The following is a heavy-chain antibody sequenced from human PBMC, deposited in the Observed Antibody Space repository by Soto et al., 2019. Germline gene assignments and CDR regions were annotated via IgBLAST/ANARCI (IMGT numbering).Heavy chain of an antibody. V-gene: IGHV1-2*02. D-gene: IGHD1-20*01. J-gene: IGHJ6*02. CDR2: INPNSGGT. CDR1: GYTFTGYY. CDR3: ARGPKGITGTRSYYYGMDV. Sequence: ASVKVSCKASGYTFTGYYMHCVRQAPGQVLEWMGWINPNSGGTNYAQKFQGRVTMTRDTSISTAYMELSRLRSDDTAVYYCARGPKGITGTRSYYYGMDVWGQGTTVTVSS.